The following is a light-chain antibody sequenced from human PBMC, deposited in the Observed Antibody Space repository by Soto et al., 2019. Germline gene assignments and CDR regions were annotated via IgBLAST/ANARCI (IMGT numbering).Light chain of an antibody. J-gene: IGKJ1*01. CDR2: KAS. Sequence: DIQMTQSPSTLSGSVGDRVTITCRASQTISXWLASYQQKPGKAPKLLIYKASTLKSGVPSRFSGSGSGTEFTLTISSLQPDDFATYYCQHYNSYSEAFGQGTKVELK. V-gene: IGKV1-5*03. CDR3: QHYNSYSEA. CDR1: QTISXW.